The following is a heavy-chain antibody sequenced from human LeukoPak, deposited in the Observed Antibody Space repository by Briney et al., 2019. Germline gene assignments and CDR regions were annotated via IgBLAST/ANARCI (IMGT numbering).Heavy chain of an antibody. CDR3: ASPTYYYDSDYFDF. D-gene: IGHD3-22*01. CDR1: GFPFSRYW. CDR2: INSDGSTT. J-gene: IGHJ4*02. Sequence: PGGSLRLSCAASGFPFSRYWMHWVRQAPGKGLVWVSRINSDGSTTDYADSVKGRFTISRDNAKNTLYLQMNSLRAEDTAVYYCASPTYYYDSDYFDFWGQGTLVTVSP. V-gene: IGHV3-74*01.